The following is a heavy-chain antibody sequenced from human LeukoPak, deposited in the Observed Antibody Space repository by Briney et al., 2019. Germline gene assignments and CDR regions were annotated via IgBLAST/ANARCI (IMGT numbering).Heavy chain of an antibody. Sequence: PGGSLRLSCAASGFTVSSNYMSWVRQAPGKGLEWVSVIYSGGSTYYADSVKGRFTISRDNSKNTLYLQMNSLRAEDTAVYYCAKDLRIGYSYGYDFDYWGQGTLVTVSS. V-gene: IGHV3-53*01. D-gene: IGHD5-18*01. CDR3: AKDLRIGYSYGYDFDY. CDR1: GFTVSSNY. CDR2: IYSGGST. J-gene: IGHJ4*02.